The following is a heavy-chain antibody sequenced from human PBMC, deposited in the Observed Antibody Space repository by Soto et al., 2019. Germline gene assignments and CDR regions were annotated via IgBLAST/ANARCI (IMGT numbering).Heavy chain of an antibody. CDR1: GFTFSNAW. CDR3: TTGGSYQLFIALLDY. V-gene: IGHV3-15*01. D-gene: IGHD2-2*01. CDR2: IKTKTDGETT. Sequence: GGSLRLSCAASGFTFSNAWMSWVRQAPGKGLEWVGRIKTKTDGETTDYAAPVKDSVSISRDDSKNTLYLQMNSLKTEDTAVYYCTTGGSYQLFIALLDYWGQGALVTVSS. J-gene: IGHJ4*02.